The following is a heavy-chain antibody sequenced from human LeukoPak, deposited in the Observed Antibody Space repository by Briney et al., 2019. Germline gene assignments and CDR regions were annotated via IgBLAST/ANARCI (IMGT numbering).Heavy chain of an antibody. CDR3: ARRAVAGRYYGMDV. D-gene: IGHD6-19*01. J-gene: IGHJ6*02. CDR1: GGSISSYY. V-gene: IGHV4-59*08. Sequence: SETLSLTCTVSGGSISSYYWSWIRQPPGKGLEWIGYIYYSGSTNYNPSLKSRVTISVDTSKNQFSLRLSSVTAADTAVYYCARRAVAGRYYGMDVWGQGTTVTVSS. CDR2: IYYSGST.